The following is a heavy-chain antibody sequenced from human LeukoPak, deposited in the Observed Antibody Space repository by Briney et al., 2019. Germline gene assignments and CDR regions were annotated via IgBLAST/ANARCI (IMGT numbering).Heavy chain of an antibody. CDR2: ISAYNGNT. CDR1: GYTFTSYG. Sequence: GASVKVSCKASGYTFTSYGISWVRQAPGQGLERMGWISAYNGNTNYAQKLQGRVTMTTDTSTSTAYMELRSLRSDDTAVYYCARVVISSSSTHGAFDIWGQGTMVTVSS. J-gene: IGHJ3*02. V-gene: IGHV1-18*01. CDR3: ARVVISSSSTHGAFDI. D-gene: IGHD6-13*01.